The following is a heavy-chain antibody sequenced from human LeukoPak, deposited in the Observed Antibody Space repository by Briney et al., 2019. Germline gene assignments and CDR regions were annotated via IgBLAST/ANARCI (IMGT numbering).Heavy chain of an antibody. D-gene: IGHD3-3*01. J-gene: IGHJ4*02. Sequence: PGGSLRLSCAASRITFTYWMSWVRQAPGKGREWVANIKQDGSEKYYVDSVKGRFTISRDNAKKSLFLQMSSLRAQDTAVYYCASSFSDDFWSGHFWGQGTLVTVSS. CDR3: ASSFSDDFWSGHF. CDR2: IKQDGSEK. V-gene: IGHV3-7*01. CDR1: RITFTYW.